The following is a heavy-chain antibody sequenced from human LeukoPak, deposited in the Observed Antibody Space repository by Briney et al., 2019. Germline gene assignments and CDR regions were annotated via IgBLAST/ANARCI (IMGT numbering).Heavy chain of an antibody. V-gene: IGHV3-11*01. CDR2: ISSSGSTI. D-gene: IGHD7-27*01. Sequence: GGSLRLSCAASGFTFSDYYMSWVRQAPGKGLEWVSYISSSGSTIYYADSVKGRFTISRDNAKNSLYPQMNSLRAEDTAVYYCARELTTGEGDCWGQGTLVTVSS. CDR1: GFTFSDYY. CDR3: ARELTTGEGDC. J-gene: IGHJ4*02.